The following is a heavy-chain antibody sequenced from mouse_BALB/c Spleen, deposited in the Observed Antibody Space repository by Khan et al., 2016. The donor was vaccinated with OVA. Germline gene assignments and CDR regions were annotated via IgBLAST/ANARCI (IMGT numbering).Heavy chain of an antibody. CDR1: GFTFSNYD. J-gene: IGHJ4*01. V-gene: IGHV5-6*01. D-gene: IGHD1-1*01. Sequence: EVELVESGGDLVKPGGSLKLSCAASGFTFSNYDMSWVRQTPDKRLEWVAIISTSGSYTYYPDSVKGRFTISRDNAKNTLYLQMSSLKSEDTAIYYCARCLYGSSYDYYAMDYWGQGTPVTVSS. CDR3: ARCLYGSSYDYYAMDY. CDR2: ISTSGSYT.